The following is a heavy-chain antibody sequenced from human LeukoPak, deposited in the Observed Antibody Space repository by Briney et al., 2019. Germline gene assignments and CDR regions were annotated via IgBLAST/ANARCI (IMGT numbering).Heavy chain of an antibody. CDR1: EFSFSSSG. V-gene: IGHV3-30*02. CDR3: AKGDSYGYVR. Sequence: GGSLRLSCAASEFSFSSSGMHWVRQAPGKGLEWVSFIRNDGSKKYYADSVKGRFTISRDNSKNTLYLQMNSLRAEDTAMYYCAKGDSYGYVRWGQGTLVTVSS. D-gene: IGHD5-18*01. CDR2: IRNDGSKK. J-gene: IGHJ4*02.